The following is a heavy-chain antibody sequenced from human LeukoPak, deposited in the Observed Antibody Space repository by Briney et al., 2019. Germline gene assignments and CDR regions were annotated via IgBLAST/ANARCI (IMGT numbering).Heavy chain of an antibody. CDR2: IYYSGST. D-gene: IGHD3-10*01. CDR3: SRHRGSGSPYFDY. J-gene: IGHJ4*02. CDR1: GDSINNYY. Sequence: PSETLSRTCTVSGDSINNYYWSWIRQSPGKGLEWIGYIYYSGSTKYNPSLKSRVTILVDTSKNQFSLKLSSVTAADTATYYCSRHRGSGSPYFDYWGQGTLVTVSS. V-gene: IGHV4-59*08.